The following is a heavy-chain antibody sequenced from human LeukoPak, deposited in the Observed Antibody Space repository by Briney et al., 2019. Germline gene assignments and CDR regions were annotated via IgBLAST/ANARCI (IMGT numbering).Heavy chain of an antibody. D-gene: IGHD4-17*01. CDR1: GGSISSSNW. J-gene: IGHJ4*02. Sequence: SGTLSLTCAVSGGSISSSNWWSWVRQPPGKGLEWIGEIYHSGSTNYNPFLKSRVTISVDTSKNQFSLKLSSVTAADTAVYYCAREGTVTTWTFDYWGQGTLVTVSS. CDR3: AREGTVTTWTFDY. V-gene: IGHV4-4*02. CDR2: IYHSGST.